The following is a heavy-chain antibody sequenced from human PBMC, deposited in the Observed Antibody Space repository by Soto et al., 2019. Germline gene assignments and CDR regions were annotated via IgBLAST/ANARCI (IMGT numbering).Heavy chain of an antibody. Sequence: GGSLRLSCAASGFTFSSYAMHWVRQAPGKGLEWVAVISYDGSNKYYADSVKGRFTISRDNSKNTLYLQMNSLRAEDTAVYYCARDFSIAAAGTSDYWGQGTLVTVSS. CDR3: ARDFSIAAAGTSDY. D-gene: IGHD6-13*01. V-gene: IGHV3-30-3*01. CDR1: GFTFSSYA. J-gene: IGHJ4*02. CDR2: ISYDGSNK.